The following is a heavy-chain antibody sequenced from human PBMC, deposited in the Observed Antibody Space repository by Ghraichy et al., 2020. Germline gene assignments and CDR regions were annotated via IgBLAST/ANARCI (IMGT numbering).Heavy chain of an antibody. D-gene: IGHD5-24*01. Sequence: SETLSLTCTVSGGSISSYYWSWIRQPPGKGLEWIGYIYYTGNTNHNPSLKSRVTISVDTSKNQFSLKLSSVSAADTAVYYCARSRDIQAYYFDYWGQGTLVTVSS. CDR3: ARSRDIQAYYFDY. CDR2: IYYTGNT. J-gene: IGHJ4*02. V-gene: IGHV4-59*08. CDR1: GGSISSYY.